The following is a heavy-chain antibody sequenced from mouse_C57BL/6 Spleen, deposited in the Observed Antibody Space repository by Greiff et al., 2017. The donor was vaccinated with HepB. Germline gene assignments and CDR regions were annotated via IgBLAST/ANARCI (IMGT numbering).Heavy chain of an antibody. J-gene: IGHJ2*01. CDR3: ARGIIGNSYYFDY. Sequence: VQLQQSGAELVMPGASVKLSCKASGYTFTSYWMHWVKQRPGQGLEWIGEIDPSDSYTNYNQKFKGKSTLTVDKSSSTAYMQLSSLTSEDSAVYYGARGIIGNSYYFDYWGQGTTLTVSS. CDR1: GYTFTSYW. CDR2: IDPSDSYT. D-gene: IGHD2-1*01. V-gene: IGHV1-69*01.